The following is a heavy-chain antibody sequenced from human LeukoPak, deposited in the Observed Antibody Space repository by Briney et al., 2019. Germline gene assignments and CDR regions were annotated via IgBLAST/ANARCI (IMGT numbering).Heavy chain of an antibody. CDR3: ARDGSGGISGWFDP. V-gene: IGHV3-30-3*01. J-gene: IGHJ5*02. CDR1: GFTFSSYA. Sequence: GGSLRLSCAASGFTFSSYAMHWVRQAPGKGLEWVAVISYDGSNKYYADSVKGRITISRDNSKNTLYLQINSLRAEDTAVYYCARDGSGGISGWFDPWGQGTLVTVSS. CDR2: ISYDGSNK. D-gene: IGHD2-15*01.